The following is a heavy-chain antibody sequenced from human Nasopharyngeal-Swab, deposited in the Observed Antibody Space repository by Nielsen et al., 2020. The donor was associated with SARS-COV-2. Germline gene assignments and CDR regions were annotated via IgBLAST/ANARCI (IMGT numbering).Heavy chain of an antibody. V-gene: IGHV3-23*01. D-gene: IGHD2-15*01. Sequence: GESLKISCAASGFSFSSYAMSWVRQAPGKGLEWVSDISGSGAATYYGDSVKGRFSIFRDSSNNTLYLQMSSLRAEDTAVYYCARDHCSGGSCYRFDPWGQGTLVTVSS. CDR1: GFSFSSYA. CDR3: ARDHCSGGSCYRFDP. J-gene: IGHJ5*02. CDR2: ISGSGAAT.